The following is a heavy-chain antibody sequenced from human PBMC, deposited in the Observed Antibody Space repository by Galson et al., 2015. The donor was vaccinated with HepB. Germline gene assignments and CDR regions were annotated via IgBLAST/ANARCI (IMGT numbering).Heavy chain of an antibody. J-gene: IGHJ6*02. D-gene: IGHD2-15*01. CDR3: ARDTYCGSGTCYGGGDHHYYYYGMDV. CDR2: IWNDGSNK. CDR1: GFTFSTNG. Sequence: SLRLSCAASGFTFSTNGMHWVRQAPGKGLEWVAVIWNDGSNKYYADSVKGRFTISRDNSKNTVYLQMNSLRAEDTAVYYCARDTYCGSGTCYGGGDHHYYYYGMDVWGQGTTVTVSS. V-gene: IGHV3-33*01.